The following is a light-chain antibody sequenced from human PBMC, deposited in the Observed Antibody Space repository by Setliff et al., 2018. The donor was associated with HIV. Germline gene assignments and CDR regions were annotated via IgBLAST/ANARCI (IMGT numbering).Light chain of an antibody. Sequence: QSALTQPVSVSGSPGQSITISCSGTSSDVGAFNLVSWYQQHPGKAPKLIIFNVVKRPSGVSNRFSGSKSGNTASLTISGLQSEDEADYYCCSYVSTNNYVFGTGTKGTVL. CDR3: CSYVSTNNYV. CDR2: NVV. CDR1: SSDVGAFNL. J-gene: IGLJ1*01. V-gene: IGLV2-14*02.